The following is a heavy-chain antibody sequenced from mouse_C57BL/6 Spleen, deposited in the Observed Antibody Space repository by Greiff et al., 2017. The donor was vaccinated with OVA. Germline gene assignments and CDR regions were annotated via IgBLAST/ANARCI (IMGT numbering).Heavy chain of an antibody. CDR1: GFTFSDYY. J-gene: IGHJ1*03. CDR3: ARDRGVYSLWYFDV. CDR2: INYDGSST. D-gene: IGHD2-12*01. V-gene: IGHV5-16*01. Sequence: EVMLVESEGGLVQPGSSMKLSCTASGFTFSDYYMAWVRQVPEKGLEWVANINYDGSSTYYLDSLTSRFIISRDNAKNILYLQMSSLKSEDTATYYCARDRGVYSLWYFDVWGTGTTVTVSS.